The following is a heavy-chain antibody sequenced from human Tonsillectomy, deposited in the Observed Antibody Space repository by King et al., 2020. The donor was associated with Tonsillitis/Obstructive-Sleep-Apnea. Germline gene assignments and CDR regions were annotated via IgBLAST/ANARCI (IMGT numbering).Heavy chain of an antibody. Sequence: VQLVESGGGLVQPGGSLRLSCAASGFTFSSYSMNWVRQAPGKGLEWVSYISTSSSTIYYADSVTGRFTSSRDNAKNSLYLQLNSLRDEDTAVYYCARGRGYSYGYPDYWGQGTLVTVSS. V-gene: IGHV3-48*02. D-gene: IGHD5-18*01. CDR3: ARGRGYSYGYPDY. CDR2: ISTSSSTI. J-gene: IGHJ4*02. CDR1: GFTFSSYS.